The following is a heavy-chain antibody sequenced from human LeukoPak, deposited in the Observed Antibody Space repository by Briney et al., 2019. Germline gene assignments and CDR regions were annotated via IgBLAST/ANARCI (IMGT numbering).Heavy chain of an antibody. CDR2: IHATGGS. V-gene: IGHV4-4*09. D-gene: IGHD1-26*01. Sequence: PSETLSLTCTVSGASIRNYYWSWIRQTPEKGLEWMGYIHATGGSNYYPSLKSRLTVSIGTSRNQLSLKLTSVTAADTAVYFCARLGSYHDFWGQGALVTVSS. J-gene: IGHJ4*02. CDR3: ARLGSYHDF. CDR1: GASIRNYY.